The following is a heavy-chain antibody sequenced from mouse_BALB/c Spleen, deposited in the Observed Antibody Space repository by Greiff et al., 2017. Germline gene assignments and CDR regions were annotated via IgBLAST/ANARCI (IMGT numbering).Heavy chain of an antibody. CDR3: ARWAYYGNYGYYAMDY. CDR2: IYPGNVNT. D-gene: IGHD2-10*01. CDR1: GYTFTSYY. J-gene: IGHJ4*01. Sequence: QVHVKQSGPELVKPGASVRISCKASGYTFTSYYIHWVKQRPGQGLEWIGWIYPGNVNTKYNEKFKGKATLTVDKSSSTAYMQLSSLTSEDSAVYYCARWAYYGNYGYYAMDYWGQGTSVTVSS. V-gene: IGHV1S56*01.